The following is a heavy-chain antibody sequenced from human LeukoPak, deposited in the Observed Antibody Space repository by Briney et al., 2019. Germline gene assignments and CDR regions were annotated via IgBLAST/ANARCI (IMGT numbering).Heavy chain of an antibody. CDR3: AKDASGVSGEYFQH. Sequence: GGSLRLSCAASGFTFSSYSMNWVRQAPGKGLEWVAVISYDAKNKYYADSVKGRFTISRDNSKNTLYLQINSLSGEDTAVYYCAKDASGVSGEYFQHWGQGTLVTVSS. D-gene: IGHD2-8*01. CDR2: ISYDAKNK. CDR1: GFTFSSYS. V-gene: IGHV3-30*18. J-gene: IGHJ1*01.